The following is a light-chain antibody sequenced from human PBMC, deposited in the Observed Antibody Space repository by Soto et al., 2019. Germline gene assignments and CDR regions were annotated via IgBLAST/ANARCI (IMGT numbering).Light chain of an antibody. V-gene: IGKV3-15*01. CDR3: QQYGSSPRT. CDR2: AAS. Sequence: EIVMTQSPATLSVSPGERATLSCRASQSVSTNLAWYLQKPGQAPRLLIYAASTRATGIPARFSGSGSGTDFTLTISRLEPEDFAVYYCQQYGSSPRTFGQGANVDIK. J-gene: IGKJ1*01. CDR1: QSVSTN.